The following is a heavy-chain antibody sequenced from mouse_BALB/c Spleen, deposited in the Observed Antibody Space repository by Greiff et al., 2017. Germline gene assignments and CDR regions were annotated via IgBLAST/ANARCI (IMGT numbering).Heavy chain of an antibody. Sequence: EVKLEESGGGLVKPGGSLKLSCAASGFTFSSYAMSWVRQTPEKRLEWVASISSGGSTYYPDSVKGRFTISRDNARNILYLQMSSLRSEDTAMYYCARGGSTMITTNYAMDYWGQGTSVTVSS. D-gene: IGHD2-4*01. V-gene: IGHV5-6-5*01. CDR2: ISSGGST. CDR3: ARGGSTMITTNYAMDY. J-gene: IGHJ4*01. CDR1: GFTFSSYA.